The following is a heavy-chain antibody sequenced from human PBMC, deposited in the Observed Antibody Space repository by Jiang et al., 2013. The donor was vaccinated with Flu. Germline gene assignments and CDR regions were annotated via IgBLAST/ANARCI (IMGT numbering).Heavy chain of an antibody. Sequence: KSRVTISVDTSKNQFSLKLSSVTAADTAVYYCARQSKNADDYWGQGTLVTVSS. CDR3: ARQSKNADDY. J-gene: IGHJ4*02. V-gene: IGHV4-39*01.